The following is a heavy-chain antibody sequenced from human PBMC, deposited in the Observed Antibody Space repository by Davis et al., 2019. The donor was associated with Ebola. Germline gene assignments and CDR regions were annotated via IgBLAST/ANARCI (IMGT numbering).Heavy chain of an antibody. Sequence: PSETLSLTCTVSDASVSSYYWNWIRQPPGKGLEWIGIVYDGGRTNYRPSLKSRATISADTSKNQFSLMLRSVTAADTAVYYCVRFGHGAYWGQGILVTVSS. CDR2: VYDGGRT. V-gene: IGHV4-59*02. CDR3: VRFGHGAY. CDR1: DASVSSYY. J-gene: IGHJ4*02. D-gene: IGHD3-16*01.